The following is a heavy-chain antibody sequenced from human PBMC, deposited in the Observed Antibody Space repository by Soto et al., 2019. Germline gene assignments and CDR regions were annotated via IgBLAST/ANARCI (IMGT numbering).Heavy chain of an antibody. CDR3: ARVSRPLLSPSSTKYGMDV. Sequence: ASVKVSCKASGYTFTRYAMHWVRQAPGQMVEWMGWINAGNGNTKYSQKFQGRVTITRDTSASTAYMELSSLRSEDTAVYYCARVSRPLLSPSSTKYGMDVWGQGTTVTVSS. CDR1: GYTFTRYA. CDR2: INAGNGNT. D-gene: IGHD1-26*01. V-gene: IGHV1-3*01. J-gene: IGHJ6*02.